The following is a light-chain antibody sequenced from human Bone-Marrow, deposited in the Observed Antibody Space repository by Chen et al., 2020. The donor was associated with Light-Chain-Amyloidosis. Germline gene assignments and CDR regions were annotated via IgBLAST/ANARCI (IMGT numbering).Light chain of an antibody. CDR3: AVWDDSLSGPV. V-gene: IGLV1-47*01. CDR2: RNY. CDR1: DSNIEGND. J-gene: IGLJ2*01. Sequence: QSVVTQAPSTSGTPGQRAYISCSGSDSNIEGNDVDWYQQLPGAAPKLLIYRNYQRPSGVPDRFSAFKSGTSASLAISGLRSEDEGDYYCAVWDDSLSGPVFGGGTKLTVL.